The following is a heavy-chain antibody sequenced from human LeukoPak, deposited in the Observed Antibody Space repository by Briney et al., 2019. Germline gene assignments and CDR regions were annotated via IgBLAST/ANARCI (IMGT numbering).Heavy chain of an antibody. V-gene: IGHV3-23*01. CDR1: GITLSNYG. D-gene: IGHD3-22*01. CDR3: AKRGVVIRVILVGFHKEAYYFDS. J-gene: IGHJ4*02. CDR2: ISDSGGRT. Sequence: GGSLRLSCAVYGITLSNYGMSWVRQAPGKGLEWVAGISDSGGRTNYADSVKGRFTISRDKPKNTLYLQMNSLRPEDTAVYFCAKRGVVIRVILVGFHKEAYYFDSWGQGVLVAVSS.